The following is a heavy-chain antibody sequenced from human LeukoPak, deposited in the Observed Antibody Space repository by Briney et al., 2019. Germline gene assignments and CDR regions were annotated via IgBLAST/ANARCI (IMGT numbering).Heavy chain of an antibody. CDR2: IKSKTDGGTT. J-gene: IGHJ4*02. V-gene: IGHV3-15*01. CDR3: ARDLDSFARYVFEY. CDR1: GFTFSNAW. D-gene: IGHD3-10*02. Sequence: GGSLRLSCAASGFTFSNAWMSWVRQAPGKGLEWVGRIKSKTDGGTTDYAAPVKGRFTISRDNAKNSLILQMNSLRAEDTAVYYCARDLDSFARYVFEYWGRGTLVTVSS.